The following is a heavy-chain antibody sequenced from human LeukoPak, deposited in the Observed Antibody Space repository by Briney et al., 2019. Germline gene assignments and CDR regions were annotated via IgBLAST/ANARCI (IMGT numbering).Heavy chain of an antibody. D-gene: IGHD2-21*02. V-gene: IGHV4-59*01. J-gene: IGHJ4*02. CDR2: IYYTGNT. CDR1: RDSISNYY. Sequence: PSETLSLTCNVSRDSISNYYWSWIRQSPGKGLEWIGYIYYTGNTNYNPSLKSRVTISVDTSKNQFSLKLSSVTAADTAVYYCARGAMAYCGGDCGNFDYWGQGTLVTVSS. CDR3: ARGAMAYCGGDCGNFDY.